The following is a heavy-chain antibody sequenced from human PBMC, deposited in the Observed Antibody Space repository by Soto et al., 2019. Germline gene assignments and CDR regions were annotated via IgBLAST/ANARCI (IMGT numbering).Heavy chain of an antibody. D-gene: IGHD6-6*01. J-gene: IGHJ4*02. CDR2: IYYSGST. CDR1: GGSISSYY. V-gene: IGHV4-59*01. CDR3: ARARIAALKFDY. Sequence: SETLSLTCTVSGGSISSYYWSWIRQPPGKGLEWIGYIYYSGSTNYNPSLKSRVTISVDTSKNQFSLKLSSVTAADTAVYYCARARIAALKFDYWGQGTLVTAPQ.